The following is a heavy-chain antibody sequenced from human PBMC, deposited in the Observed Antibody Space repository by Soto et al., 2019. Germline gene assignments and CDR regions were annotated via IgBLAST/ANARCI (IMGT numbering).Heavy chain of an antibody. D-gene: IGHD3-10*01. V-gene: IGHV3-23*01. CDR1: GFTFSSYA. CDR3: AKDHRIWGRLVEYMDA. J-gene: IGHJ6*02. Sequence: EVQLLESGGGLVQPGGSLRLSCAASGFTFSSYALGWVRQAPGRGLECVSAISGSGVSTFYADSVKGRFTISRDTSKNTLYLQMNTLTAEDTAVYYCAKDHRIWGRLVEYMDAWGQGTTVTVSS. CDR2: ISGSGVST.